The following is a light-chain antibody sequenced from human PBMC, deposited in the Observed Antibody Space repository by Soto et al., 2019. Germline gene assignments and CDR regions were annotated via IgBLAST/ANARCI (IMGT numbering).Light chain of an antibody. CDR3: QHRTKWPLT. Sequence: DIVLNQAPATLSLSPGESATLSCRASEILYNFLAWYQVRPGQVPRLLISDAFNRATGVPARFNGSGSGTDFTLTIDNVEPEDSAVYFCQHRTKWPLTFGGGTKVDI. CDR1: EILYNF. CDR2: DAF. J-gene: IGKJ4*01. V-gene: IGKV3-11*01.